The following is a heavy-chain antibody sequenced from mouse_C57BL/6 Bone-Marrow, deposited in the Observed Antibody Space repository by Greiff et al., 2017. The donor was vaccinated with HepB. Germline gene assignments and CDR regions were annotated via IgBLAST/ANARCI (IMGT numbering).Heavy chain of an antibody. V-gene: IGHV1-81*01. CDR3: ARLLRYFDY. CDR1: GYTFTSYG. Sequence: VQLQESGAELARPGASVKLSCKASGYTFTSYGISWVKQRTGQGLEWIGGIYPRSGNTYYNEKFKGKATLTADKSSSTAYMELRSLTSEDSAVYFCARLLRYFDYWGQGTTLTVSS. J-gene: IGHJ2*01. D-gene: IGHD1-1*01. CDR2: IYPRSGNT.